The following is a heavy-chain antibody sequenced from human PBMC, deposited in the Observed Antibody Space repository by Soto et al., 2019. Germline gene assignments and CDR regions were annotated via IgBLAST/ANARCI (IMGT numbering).Heavy chain of an antibody. Sequence: ASVKVSCKASGGTFSSYAISWVRQAPGQGLEWMGGIIPIFGTANYAQKFQGRVTTTADESTSTAYLELSSLRSEDTAVYYCARASEYSSSFFDYWGQGTLVTVSS. D-gene: IGHD6-6*01. CDR2: IIPIFGTA. CDR1: GGTFSSYA. CDR3: ARASEYSSSFFDY. J-gene: IGHJ4*02. V-gene: IGHV1-69*13.